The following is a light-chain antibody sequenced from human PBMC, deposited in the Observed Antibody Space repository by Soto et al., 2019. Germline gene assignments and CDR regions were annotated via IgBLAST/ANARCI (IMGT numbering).Light chain of an antibody. CDR1: SSDVGGYNY. Sequence: QSALTQPASVSGSPGQSINISCTGTSSDVGGYNYVSWYQQHPGKAPKLMIYEVSNQPSGVSNRFSGSKSGNTASLTISGLQAEDEADYYCSSYTSSSTLVFGGGTKLTVL. V-gene: IGLV2-14*01. CDR3: SSYTSSSTLV. CDR2: EVS. J-gene: IGLJ2*01.